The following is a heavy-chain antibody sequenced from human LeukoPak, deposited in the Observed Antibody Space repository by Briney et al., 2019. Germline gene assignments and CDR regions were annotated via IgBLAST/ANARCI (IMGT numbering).Heavy chain of an antibody. CDR1: GGTFSSYA. Sequence: SVKVSCKASGGTFSSYAISWVRQAPGQGLEWMGGIIPIFGTANYAQKFQGRVTITTDESTSTAYMELSSLRSEDTAVYYCATSFAYYDSSGYYWFDPWGQRTLVTVSS. CDR2: IIPIFGTA. CDR3: ATSFAYYDSSGYYWFDP. J-gene: IGHJ5*02. V-gene: IGHV1-69*05. D-gene: IGHD3-22*01.